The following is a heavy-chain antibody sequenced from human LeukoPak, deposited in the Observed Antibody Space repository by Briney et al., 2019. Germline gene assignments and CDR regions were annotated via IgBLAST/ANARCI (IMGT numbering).Heavy chain of an antibody. CDR1: GGSISSYY. Sequence: SETLSLTCTVSGGSISSYYWSWIRQPPGKGLEWIGEINHSGSTNYNPSLKSRVTISVDTSKNQFSLKLSSVTAADTAVYYCARLKLKTDSSSWYAAPHYYYYMDVWGKGTTVTISS. CDR2: INHSGST. V-gene: IGHV4-34*01. J-gene: IGHJ6*03. CDR3: ARLKLKTDSSSWYAAPHYYYYMDV. D-gene: IGHD6-13*01.